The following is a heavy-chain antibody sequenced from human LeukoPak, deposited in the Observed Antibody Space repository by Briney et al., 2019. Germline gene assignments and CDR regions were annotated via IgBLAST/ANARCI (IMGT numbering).Heavy chain of an antibody. CDR1: GFTFDDYG. J-gene: IGHJ1*01. CDR2: IQWNGGIV. CDR3: ARGPKLGYCANGLCSQYFQD. D-gene: IGHD2-8*01. Sequence: GGSLRLSCAASGFTFDDYGMNWVRQAPGKGLEWVSCIQWNGGIVGYAESVKGRFTIYRDNARNSLYLRMTGLRAEDTALYYCARGPKLGYCANGLCSQYFQDWGQGTLVTVSS. V-gene: IGHV3-20*04.